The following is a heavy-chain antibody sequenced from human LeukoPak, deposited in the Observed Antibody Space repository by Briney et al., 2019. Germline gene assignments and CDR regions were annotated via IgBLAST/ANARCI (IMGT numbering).Heavy chain of an antibody. CDR3: ARIIAAVGYFDY. CDR2: ISSSSSYI. Sequence: GGSLRLSCAASGFTFSSYSMNWVRQAPGKGLEWVSSISSSSSYIYYAGSVKGRFTISRDNAKNSLYLQMNSLRAEDTAVYYCARIIAAVGYFDYWGQGTLVTVSS. D-gene: IGHD6-13*01. CDR1: GFTFSSYS. J-gene: IGHJ4*02. V-gene: IGHV3-21*01.